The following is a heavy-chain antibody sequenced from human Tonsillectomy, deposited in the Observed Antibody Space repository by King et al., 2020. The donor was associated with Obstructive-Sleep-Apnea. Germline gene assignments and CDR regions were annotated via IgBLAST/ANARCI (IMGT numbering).Heavy chain of an antibody. V-gene: IGHV3-66*01. CDR1: GFTVSSNY. CDR2: IYSGGST. J-gene: IGHJ3*02. CDR3: AREGVWNSAFDI. D-gene: IGHD6-13*01. Sequence: VQLVESGGGLVQPGGSLRLSCAASGFTVSSNYMSWGRQAPGKGLEWVSVIYSGGSTYYADSVKGRVTISRDNSKNTLYLQMNSLRAEDTAVYYCAREGVWNSAFDIWGQGTMVTVSS.